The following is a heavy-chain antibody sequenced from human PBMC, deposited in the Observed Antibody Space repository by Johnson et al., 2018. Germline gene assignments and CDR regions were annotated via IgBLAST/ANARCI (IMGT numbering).Heavy chain of an antibody. Sequence: VQLQESGPEVKKPGESLRISCQDSGYTFTNYWIAWVRQMPGKGLEYLGIIYPDDSDTKYSPSFQGQVTISADKSFTPAYLPWGSLKASDTAMYYCVAVRFSTAFDIWGQGTMVTVSS. CDR2: IYPDDSDT. CDR3: VAVRFSTAFDI. D-gene: IGHD3-3*01. J-gene: IGHJ3*02. CDR1: GYTFTNYW. V-gene: IGHV5-51*03.